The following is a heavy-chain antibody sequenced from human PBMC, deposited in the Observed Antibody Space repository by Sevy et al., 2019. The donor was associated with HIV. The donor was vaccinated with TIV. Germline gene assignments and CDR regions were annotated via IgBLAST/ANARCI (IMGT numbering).Heavy chain of an antibody. J-gene: IGHJ4*02. Sequence: ASVKVSCKASGYTFTGYYMHWVRQAPGQGLEWMGWINPDSGGPIYAPKFQGRVTLTRDTSISTAYMDLSRLKSDDTAVYYCVRDDRDGYFEYWGQGTLVTVS. V-gene: IGHV1-2*02. CDR2: INPDSGGP. CDR3: VRDDRDGYFEY. CDR1: GYTFTGYY.